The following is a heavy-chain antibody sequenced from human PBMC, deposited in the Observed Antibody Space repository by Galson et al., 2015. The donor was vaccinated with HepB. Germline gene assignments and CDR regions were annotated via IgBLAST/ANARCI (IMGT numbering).Heavy chain of an antibody. CDR1: GDSVSSNSAA. D-gene: IGHD4-17*01. Sequence: CAISGDSVSSNSAAWNWIRQSPSRGLEWLGRTYYRSKWYNDYAVSVKSRITINPDTSKNQFSLQLNSVTPEDTAVYYCAREEGMTTVQYGLVRPPGTFDPWGQGTLVTVSS. CDR2: TYYRSKWYN. J-gene: IGHJ5*02. CDR3: AREEGMTTVQYGLVRPPGTFDP. V-gene: IGHV6-1*01.